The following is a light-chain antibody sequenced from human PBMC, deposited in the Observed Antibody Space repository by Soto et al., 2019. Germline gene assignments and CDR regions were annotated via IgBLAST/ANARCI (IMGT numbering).Light chain of an antibody. J-gene: IGKJ5*01. CDR1: QSVSNNF. Sequence: EIVLTQSPGTLSLSPGERATLSCRASQSVSNNFLAWYQQKPGQAPRLLVFDASKRPTGIPDRFSGSGSGTDFTLTISRLEPEDFGVYYCQQYGTSPPRTFGQGTRLEI. V-gene: IGKV3-20*01. CDR3: QQYGTSPPRT. CDR2: DAS.